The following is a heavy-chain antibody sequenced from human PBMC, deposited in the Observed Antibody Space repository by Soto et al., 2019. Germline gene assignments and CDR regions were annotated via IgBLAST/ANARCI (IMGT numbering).Heavy chain of an antibody. CDR2: IYYSGNT. CDR3: ARIATRANDQGSFDA. Sequence: QVQLQESGPGLVKPSETLSLTCSVSGGSISSYYWNWIRQTPGKGLEWIGHIYYSGNTAHNPSLQSRVTLSVDTSRNQASLQLNPVTAADTAVYYGARIATRANDQGSFDAWGQGILVTVSS. D-gene: IGHD6-6*01. V-gene: IGHV4-59*01. J-gene: IGHJ5*02. CDR1: GGSISSYY.